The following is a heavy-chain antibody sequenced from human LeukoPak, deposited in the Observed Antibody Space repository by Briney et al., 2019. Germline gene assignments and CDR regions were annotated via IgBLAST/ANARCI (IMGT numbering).Heavy chain of an antibody. Sequence: SQTLSRTCTVSGDSISGGNCYWTWLRHPAGKGLQWDGRIYSSRNTNSNPTLKSQVPISMDTSRNQSSLNLTSVTAADTAVYYCARDRAGDSFDIWGQGTMVTVSS. CDR2: IYSSRNT. J-gene: IGHJ3*02. CDR3: ARDRAGDSFDI. V-gene: IGHV4-61*02. CDR1: GDSISGGNCY. D-gene: IGHD3-16*01.